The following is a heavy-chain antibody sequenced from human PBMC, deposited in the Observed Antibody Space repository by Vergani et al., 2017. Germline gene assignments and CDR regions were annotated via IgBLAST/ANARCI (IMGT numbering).Heavy chain of an antibody. CDR2: IYPGDSDT. CDR3: ARQVGYCSSTSCPDGGMDV. V-gene: IGHV5-51*01. D-gene: IGHD2-2*01. CDR1: GYSFTSYW. Sequence: EVQLVQSGAEVKKPGESLKISCKGSGYSFTSYWIGWVRQMPGKGLEWMGIIYPGDSDTRYSPSFQGQVTISADKSISTAYLQWSSLKASDTAMYYCARQVGYCSSTSCPDGGMDVWGQGTTVTVSS. J-gene: IGHJ6*02.